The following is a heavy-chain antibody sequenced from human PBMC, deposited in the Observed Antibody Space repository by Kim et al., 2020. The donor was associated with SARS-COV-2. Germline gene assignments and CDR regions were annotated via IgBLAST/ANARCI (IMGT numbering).Heavy chain of an antibody. CDR1: GFSLSTSGVG. V-gene: IGHV2-5*02. Sequence: SGPTLVNPTQTLTLTCTFSGFSLSTSGVGVGWIRQPPGKALEWLALIYWDDDKRYSPSRKSRLTITKDTSKNQVVLTMTNMDPVDTATYYCARQQLVLYYYGMDVWGQGTTVTVSS. CDR3: ARQQLVLYYYGMDV. D-gene: IGHD6-13*01. J-gene: IGHJ6*02. CDR2: IYWDDDK.